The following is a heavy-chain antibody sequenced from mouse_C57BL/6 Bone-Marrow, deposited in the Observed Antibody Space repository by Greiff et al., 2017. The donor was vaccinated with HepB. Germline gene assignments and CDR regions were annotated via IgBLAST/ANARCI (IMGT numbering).Heavy chain of an antibody. CDR3: TSPACYNYAMDY. CDR2: IYPGNSDT. V-gene: IGHV1-5*01. Sequence: VQLQQSGTVLARPGASVKMSCKTSGYTFTSYWMHWVKQRPGQGLEWIGAIYPGNSDTSYNQKFKGKAKLTAVTSASTAYMELSSLTNEDSAVYYCTSPACYNYAMDYWGQGTSVTVSS. CDR1: GYTFTSYW. J-gene: IGHJ4*01. D-gene: IGHD2-12*01.